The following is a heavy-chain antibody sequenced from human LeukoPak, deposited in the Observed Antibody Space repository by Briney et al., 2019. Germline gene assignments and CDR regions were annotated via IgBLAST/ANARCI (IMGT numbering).Heavy chain of an antibody. CDR2: IGTAGDT. Sequence: GGSLRLSCAASGFTFSSYDMHWVRQATGKGLEWVSAIGTAGDTYYPGSVKGRFTISRENAKNSLYLQMNSLRAGDTAVYYCARGSSKGNGMDVWGQGTTVTVSS. CDR3: ARGSSKGNGMDV. D-gene: IGHD2-2*01. CDR1: GFTFSSYD. V-gene: IGHV3-13*01. J-gene: IGHJ6*02.